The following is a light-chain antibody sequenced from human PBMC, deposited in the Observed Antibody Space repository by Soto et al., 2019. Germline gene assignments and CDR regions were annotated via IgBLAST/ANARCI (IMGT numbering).Light chain of an antibody. CDR1: SSDVGAYDY. J-gene: IGLJ1*01. CDR2: EIN. V-gene: IGLV2-8*01. Sequence: QSVLTQPPSASGSPGQSVTISCTGTSSDVGAYDYVSWYQQHPGKAPKLMIYEINKRPSGVPDRLSGSNSGNTASLTVSGLQAEDEADYYCSSFAGSNNFPYVVGTGTKVTVL. CDR3: SSFAGSNNFPYV.